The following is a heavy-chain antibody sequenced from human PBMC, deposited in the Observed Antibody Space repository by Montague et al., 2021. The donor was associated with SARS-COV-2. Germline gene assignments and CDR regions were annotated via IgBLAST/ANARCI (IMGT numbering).Heavy chain of an antibody. D-gene: IGHD3-10*01. Sequence: SETLSLTCAVHGTSFSGCYWGWIRQPPGKGLEWIGEINHGGSTKYSPSLKSRLTISADTSKNQFSLKLTSVAAADTAVYYCARLRDGVVPSPILGVGPYYSYYYMDVWGRGTTVTVSS. J-gene: IGHJ6*03. CDR3: ARLRDGVVPSPILGVGPYYSYYYMDV. CDR2: INHGGST. CDR1: GTSFSGCY. V-gene: IGHV4-34*01.